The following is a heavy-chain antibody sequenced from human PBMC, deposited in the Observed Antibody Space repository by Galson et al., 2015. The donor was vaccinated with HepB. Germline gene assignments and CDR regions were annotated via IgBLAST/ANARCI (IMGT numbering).Heavy chain of an antibody. D-gene: IGHD2-2*01. CDR2: IDPSDSYT. CDR1: GYSFTSYW. J-gene: IGHJ6*02. CDR3: ARLAGYCSSTSCRIYGMDV. V-gene: IGHV5-10-1*01. Sequence: QSGAEVKKPGESLRISCKGSGYSFTSYWISWVRQMPGKGLEWMGRIDPSDSYTNYSPSFQGHVTISADKSISTAYLQWSSLKASDTAMYYCARLAGYCSSTSCRIYGMDVWGQGTTVTVSS.